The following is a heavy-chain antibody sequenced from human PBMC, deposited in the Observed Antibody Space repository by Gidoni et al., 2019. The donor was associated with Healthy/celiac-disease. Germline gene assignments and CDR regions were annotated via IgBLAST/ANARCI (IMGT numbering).Heavy chain of an antibody. CDR2: IIPIFGTA. D-gene: IGHD5-18*01. J-gene: IGHJ4*02. Sequence: QVQLVQSGAEVKKPGSSVKVSCKASGGTFSSYAISWVRQAPGQGLEWMGGIIPIFGTANYAQKFQGRVTITADESTSTAYMELSSLRSEDTAVYYCASSNSGYSYGYGTEDYWGQGTLVTVSS. CDR3: ASSNSGYSYGYGTEDY. V-gene: IGHV1-69*01. CDR1: GGTFSSYA.